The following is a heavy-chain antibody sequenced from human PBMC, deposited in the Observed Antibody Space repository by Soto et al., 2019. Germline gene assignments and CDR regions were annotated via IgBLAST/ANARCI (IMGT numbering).Heavy chain of an antibody. D-gene: IGHD4-17*01. V-gene: IGHV4-59*01. J-gene: IGHJ2*01. Sequence: QVQLQESGPGLVKPSETLSLTCTVSGGSISSYYWSWIRQPPGKGLEWIGYIYYSGSTNYNPSLKSRATISVDTSKNQFSLKLSSVTAADTAVYYCARGDYGDYWYFDLWGRGTLVTVSS. CDR1: GGSISSYY. CDR2: IYYSGST. CDR3: ARGDYGDYWYFDL.